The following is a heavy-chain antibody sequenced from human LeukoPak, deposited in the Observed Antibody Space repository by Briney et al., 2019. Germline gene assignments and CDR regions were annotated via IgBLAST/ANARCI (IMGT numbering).Heavy chain of an antibody. D-gene: IGHD2-15*01. Sequence: SGPTLVKPTQTLTLTCTFSGFSLSTSAVGVGWIRQPPGKALEWLALIYWNDDKRYSPSLKSRLTITKDTPKNQVVLIMTNMDPVDTATYYCAHRQVVATHFDYWGQGTLVTVSS. CDR1: GFSLSTSAVG. J-gene: IGHJ4*02. CDR2: IYWNDDK. V-gene: IGHV2-5*01. CDR3: AHRQVVATHFDY.